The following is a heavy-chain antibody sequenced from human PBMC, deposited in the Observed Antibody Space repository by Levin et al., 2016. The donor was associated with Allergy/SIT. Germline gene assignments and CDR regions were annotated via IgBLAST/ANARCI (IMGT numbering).Heavy chain of an antibody. D-gene: IGHD3-22*01. Sequence: ASVKVSCKASGYMFSDYFMHWVRQAPGQGLEWVGWINTKTGGTSYAQKFQGRVTMTRDTSITTAYMDLRSLISDDTAIYFCARAPHQIYYDGSDYYDYWGQGTLVTVS. CDR2: INTKTGGT. CDR1: GYMFSDYF. J-gene: IGHJ4*02. V-gene: IGHV1-2*02. CDR3: ARAPHQIYYDGSDYYDY.